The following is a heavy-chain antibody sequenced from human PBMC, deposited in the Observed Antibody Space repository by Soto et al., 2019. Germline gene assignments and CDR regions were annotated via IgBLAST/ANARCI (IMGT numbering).Heavy chain of an antibody. CDR1: GFTFTYAW. Sequence: EVYLVESGGGLVKPGGSLRLSCAASGFTFTYAWMSWVRQTPGKGLEWVGRIKSKTDGETTDYAAPVKGRFTISRDDSKNTLFLQMNSLKIDDTAVYYCTTGSLFGVFTASEDYWGQGTLVTVSS. D-gene: IGHD2-21*02. J-gene: IGHJ4*02. CDR3: TTGSLFGVFTASEDY. V-gene: IGHV3-15*01. CDR2: IKSKTDGETT.